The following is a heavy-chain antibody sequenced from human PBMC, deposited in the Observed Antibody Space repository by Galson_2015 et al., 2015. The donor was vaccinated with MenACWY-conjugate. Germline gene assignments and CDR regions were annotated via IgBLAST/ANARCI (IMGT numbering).Heavy chain of an antibody. V-gene: IGHV3-23*01. J-gene: IGHJ2*01. CDR1: GFTFSNYA. CDR3: ARPPAYCTGAACFYWYFDL. D-gene: IGHD2-8*02. Sequence: SLRLSCAASGFTFSNYAMSWVRQAPGKGPEWVSGISGSGDSTNNTHYADSVKGRFTISRDNSKNTLFLLMNNLRADDTARYYCARPPAYCTGAACFYWYFDLWGRGSLVTVSS. CDR2: ISGSGDSTNNT.